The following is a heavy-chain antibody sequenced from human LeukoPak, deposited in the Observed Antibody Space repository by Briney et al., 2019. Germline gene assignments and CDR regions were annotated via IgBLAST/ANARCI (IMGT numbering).Heavy chain of an antibody. D-gene: IGHD7-27*01. CDR1: GGTFSSYA. CDR2: IIPIFGTA. J-gene: IGHJ6*03. V-gene: IGHV1-69*13. Sequence: SVKVSCKASGGTFSSYAISWVRQAPGQGLELMGGIIPIFGTANYAQKFQGRVTITADESTSTAYMELSSLRSEDTAVYYCASSGDLGYYYYYMDVWGKGTTVTVSS. CDR3: ASSGDLGYYYYYMDV.